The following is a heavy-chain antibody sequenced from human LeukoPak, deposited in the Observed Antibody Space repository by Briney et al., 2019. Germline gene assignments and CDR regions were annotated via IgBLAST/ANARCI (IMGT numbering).Heavy chain of an antibody. CDR1: GGSISSYY. J-gene: IGHJ4*02. CDR3: ARLGITFGGVIVMKYYFDY. D-gene: IGHD3-16*02. V-gene: IGHV4-59*08. Sequence: SETLSLTCTVSGGSISSYYWSWIRQPPGKGLEWIGSIYHSGSTYYNPSLKSRVTISVDTSKNQFSLKLSSVTAADTAVYYCARLGITFGGVIVMKYYFDYWGQGTLVTVSS. CDR2: IYHSGST.